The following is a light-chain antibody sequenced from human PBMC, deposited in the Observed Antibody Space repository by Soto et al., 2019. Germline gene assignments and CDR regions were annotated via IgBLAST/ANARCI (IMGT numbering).Light chain of an antibody. CDR1: QSVSTY. J-gene: IGKJ5*01. CDR3: QQRSNWQIP. CDR2: HAP. Sequence: ETVLTQSPATLSLAPGASATLYCRASQSVSTYLAWYQQIPGQAPWLLSHHAPNWVTGIPARFRGSGSGTDFTLTISSLEPDDFAVYYCQQRSNWQIPIGQGTRLEIK. V-gene: IGKV3-11*01.